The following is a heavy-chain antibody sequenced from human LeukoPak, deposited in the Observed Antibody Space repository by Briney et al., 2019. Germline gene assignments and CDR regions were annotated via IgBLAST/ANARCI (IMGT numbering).Heavy chain of an antibody. CDR1: GYTFTSYY. D-gene: IGHD2-21*01. V-gene: IGHV1-46*03. CDR3: ARALFVDAYFDY. J-gene: IGHJ4*02. Sequence: ASVKVSCKASGYTFTSYYMHWVRQAPGQGLEWMGIINPSGGSTSYAQKFQGRVTMTKDTSTSTVYMELSSLRSEDTAVYYCARALFVDAYFDYWGQGTLVTVSS. CDR2: INPSGGST.